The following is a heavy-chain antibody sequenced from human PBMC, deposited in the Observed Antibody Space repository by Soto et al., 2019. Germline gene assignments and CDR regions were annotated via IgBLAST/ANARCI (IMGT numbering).Heavy chain of an antibody. CDR1: GITFSSYA. J-gene: IGHJ6*02. Sequence: VQLVESGGGVVQPGRSLRLSCAASGITFSSYAMHWVRQAPGEGLEWVAVMSYDGSNKYYADSVKGRFTISRDNSKNTLYLQMNSLRADDTAVYYCARAAVVTATAVAMDVWGQGTTVTVSS. V-gene: IGHV3-30-3*01. CDR2: MSYDGSNK. CDR3: ARAAVVTATAVAMDV. D-gene: IGHD2-15*01.